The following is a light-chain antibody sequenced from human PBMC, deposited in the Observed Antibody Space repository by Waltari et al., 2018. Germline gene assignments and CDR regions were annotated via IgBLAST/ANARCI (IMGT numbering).Light chain of an antibody. Sequence: QSVLTQPPSVSGPPGQRVPIPCTGSSSHIRAGNDVHWYQHLPGTAPQLLIYGNTDRPSGVPDRFSGSKSGTSAALAITGLRAEDEGDYYCQSFDSNLNGGVLFGGGTKLTVL. V-gene: IGLV1-40*01. J-gene: IGLJ2*01. CDR3: QSFDSNLNGGVL. CDR1: SSHIRAGND. CDR2: GNT.